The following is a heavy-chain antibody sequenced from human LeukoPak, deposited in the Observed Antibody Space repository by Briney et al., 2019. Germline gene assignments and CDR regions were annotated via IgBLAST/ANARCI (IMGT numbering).Heavy chain of an antibody. CDR2: ISNSSSYI. CDR3: ARDRPPIAVAGTDPDAFDI. CDR1: GFTLSSYS. J-gene: IGHJ3*02. V-gene: IGHV3-21*01. Sequence: GGSLTLSCAASGFTLSSYSMNWVRQPPGKGLEWVASISNSSSYIYYADSVQGRFTISRDNAKNSLYMQMNSLRAEDTAVYYCARDRPPIAVAGTDPDAFDIWGQGTMVTVSS. D-gene: IGHD6-19*01.